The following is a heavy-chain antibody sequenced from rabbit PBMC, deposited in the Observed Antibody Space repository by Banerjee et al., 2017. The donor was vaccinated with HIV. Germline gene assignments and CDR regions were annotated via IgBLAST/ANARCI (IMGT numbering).Heavy chain of an antibody. CDR3: ARTGYPNSGYGSFGL. CDR2: INGVSSGST. CDR1: GFSFSSSYY. J-gene: IGHJ4*01. Sequence: QSLEESGGGLVQPEGSLTLTCTASGFSFSSSYYMCWVRQAPGKGPEWIACINGVSSGSTYYASWAKGRFTISKTSSTTVTLQMTSLTVADTATYFCARTGYPNSGYGSFGLRGQGTLVTVS. D-gene: IGHD1-1*01. V-gene: IGHV1S40*01.